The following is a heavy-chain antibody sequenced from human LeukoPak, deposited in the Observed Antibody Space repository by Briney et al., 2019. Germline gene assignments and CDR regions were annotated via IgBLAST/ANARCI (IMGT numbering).Heavy chain of an antibody. CDR1: GFTSSSYA. CDR2: ISGSGGST. V-gene: IGHV3-23*01. CDR3: AKDQRGIQLWSDY. D-gene: IGHD5-18*01. J-gene: IGHJ4*02. Sequence: GGSLRLSCAASGFTSSSYAMSWVRQAPGKGLEWVSAISGSGGSTYYADSVKGRFTISRDNSKNTLYLQMNSLRAEDTAVYYCAKDQRGIQLWSDYWGQGTLVTVSS.